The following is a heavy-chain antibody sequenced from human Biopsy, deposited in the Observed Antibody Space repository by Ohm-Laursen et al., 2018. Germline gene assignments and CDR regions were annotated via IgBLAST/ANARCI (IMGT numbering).Heavy chain of an antibody. CDR2: IRSKAKSYAT. CDR1: GFTFSASA. CDR3: TLEGAGFDN. D-gene: IGHD3-10*01. V-gene: IGHV3-73*01. Sequence: SLRLSCAASGFTFSASAAHWVRQASGKGLEWVGRIRSKAKSYATAYAASVTGRFTISRDDSKNTTYLQMNSLKTGDTAVYYCTLEGAGFDNWGQGTLVTVSS. J-gene: IGHJ4*02.